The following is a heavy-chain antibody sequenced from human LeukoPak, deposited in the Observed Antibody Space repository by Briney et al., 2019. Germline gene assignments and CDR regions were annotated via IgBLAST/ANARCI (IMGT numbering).Heavy chain of an antibody. CDR2: ISSSSGTI. J-gene: IGHJ4*02. D-gene: IGHD3-22*01. Sequence: GGSLRLSCAASGFTFSSYGMHWVRQAPGKGLEWVSYISSSSGTIYYADSVKGRFTISRDNAKNSLYLQMNSLRDEDTAVYYCARDRSPYESSAYYLDYWGQGTLVTVSS. V-gene: IGHV3-48*02. CDR1: GFTFSSYG. CDR3: ARDRSPYESSAYYLDY.